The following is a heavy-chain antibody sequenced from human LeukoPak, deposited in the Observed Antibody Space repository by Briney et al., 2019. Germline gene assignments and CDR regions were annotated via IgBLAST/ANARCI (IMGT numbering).Heavy chain of an antibody. Sequence: SVKVSCKASGFTFTSSAVQWVRQARGQRLEWIGWIVVGSGNTNYAQKFQERVTITSDRSVSTAYMELSSLRSEDTAVYYCARDKSGYDSSGYYDYWGQGTLVTVSS. CDR2: IVVGSGNT. CDR3: ARDKSGYDSSGYYDY. CDR1: GFTFTSSA. V-gene: IGHV1-58*01. D-gene: IGHD3-22*01. J-gene: IGHJ4*02.